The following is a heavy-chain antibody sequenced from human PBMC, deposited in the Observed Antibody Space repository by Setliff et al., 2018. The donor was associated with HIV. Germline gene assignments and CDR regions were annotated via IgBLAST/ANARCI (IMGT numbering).Heavy chain of an antibody. V-gene: IGHV1-46*01. CDR3: VRDRGDATIFSWGHYFDY. CDR2: INPSSGGT. CDR1: GYTFTNYY. Sequence: ASVKVSCKASGYTFTNYYMHWVRQAPGQGLEWMGVINPSSGGTHYAQKFQGRVTMARDTSTTTVYMDLSSLTSEDAAVYFCVRDRGDATIFSWGHYFDYWGPGTLVTVSS. D-gene: IGHD3-3*01. J-gene: IGHJ4*02.